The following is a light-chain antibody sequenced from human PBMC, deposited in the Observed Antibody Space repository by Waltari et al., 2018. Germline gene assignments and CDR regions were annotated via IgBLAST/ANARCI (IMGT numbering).Light chain of an antibody. CDR1: SSHVGSYNY. Sequence: QSALTQPRSVSGSPGQSVTIPCPGTSSHVGSYNYVSRYQQHPGKAPKLMISDVSKRPSGVPDRFSGSKSGNTASLTISGLQAEDEADYYCCSYAGSYTWVFGGGTKLTVL. CDR2: DVS. CDR3: CSYAGSYTWV. V-gene: IGLV2-11*01. J-gene: IGLJ3*02.